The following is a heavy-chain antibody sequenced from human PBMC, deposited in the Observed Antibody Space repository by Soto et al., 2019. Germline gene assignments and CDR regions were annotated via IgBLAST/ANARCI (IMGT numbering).Heavy chain of an antibody. J-gene: IGHJ4*02. D-gene: IGHD4-17*01. CDR3: ARDLASTTIPNY. Sequence: EVQLVESGGGLVQPGGSLRLSCAASGFTFSSYWMRWVRQAPGKGLEWVANIKQDGSEIHYVDSVKGRFTISRDNAKNSLYLQMNSLRAEDTAVYYCARDLASTTIPNYWGQGTLVTVSS. CDR2: IKQDGSEI. CDR1: GFTFSSYW. V-gene: IGHV3-7*04.